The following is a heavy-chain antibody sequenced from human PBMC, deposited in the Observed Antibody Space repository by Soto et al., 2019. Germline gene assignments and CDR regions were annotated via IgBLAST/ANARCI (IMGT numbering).Heavy chain of an antibody. J-gene: IGHJ6*02. D-gene: IGHD6-13*01. CDR3: ASLVSSSWYGEYGMDV. Sequence: GGSLRLSCAASGFTFSSYSMNWVRQAPGKGLEWVSYISSSSSTIYYADSVKGRFTISRDNAKNSLYLQMNSLRDEDTAVYYCASLVSSSWYGEYGMDVWGQGTTVTVSS. V-gene: IGHV3-48*02. CDR1: GFTFSSYS. CDR2: ISSSSSTI.